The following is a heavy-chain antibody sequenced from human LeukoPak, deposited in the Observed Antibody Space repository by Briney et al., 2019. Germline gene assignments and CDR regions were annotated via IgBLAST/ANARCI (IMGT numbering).Heavy chain of an antibody. CDR3: ARYDVWGTYRAFDY. CDR1: EFSVGSNY. V-gene: IGHV3-66*01. CDR2: IYSGGST. J-gene: IGHJ4*02. D-gene: IGHD3-16*02. Sequence: SGGSLRLSCAASEFSVGSNYMTWVRQAPGKGLEWVSLIYSGGSTYYADSVKGRFTISRDNSKNTLYLQMNSLRAEDTAVYYCARYDVWGTYRAFDYWGQGTLVTVSS.